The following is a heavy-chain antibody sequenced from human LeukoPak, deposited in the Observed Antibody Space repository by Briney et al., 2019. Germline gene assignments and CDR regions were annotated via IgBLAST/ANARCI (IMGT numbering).Heavy chain of an antibody. CDR1: GFTFSSYA. CDR3: AKRQDILTGYYPVDY. J-gene: IGHJ4*02. V-gene: IGHV3-23*01. CDR2: ISGSGGST. Sequence: GGSLRLSCAASGFTFSSYAMSWVRQAPGKGLEWVSAISGSGGSTYYADSVKGRFTISRDNTKNTLYLQMNSLRAEDTAVYYCAKRQDILTGYYPVDYWGQGTLVTVSS. D-gene: IGHD3-9*01.